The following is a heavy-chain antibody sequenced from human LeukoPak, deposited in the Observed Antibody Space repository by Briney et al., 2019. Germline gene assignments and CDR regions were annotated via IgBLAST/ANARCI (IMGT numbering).Heavy chain of an antibody. V-gene: IGHV4-31*03. J-gene: IGHJ4*02. Sequence: SETLSLTCTVSGGSISSGGYYWSWIRQHPGKGLEWIGYIYYSGSTYYNPSLKSRVTISVDTSKNQFSLKLGSVTAADTAVYYCARVDGYSSSPRYWGQGTLVTVSS. CDR1: GGSISSGGYY. CDR2: IYYSGST. CDR3: ARVDGYSSSPRY. D-gene: IGHD6-13*01.